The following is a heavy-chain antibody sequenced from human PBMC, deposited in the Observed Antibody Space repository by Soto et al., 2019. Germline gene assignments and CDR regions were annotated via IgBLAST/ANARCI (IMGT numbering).Heavy chain of an antibody. D-gene: IGHD3-22*01. V-gene: IGHV1-3*01. J-gene: IGHJ4*02. CDR3: ARELDSGYYQGGFDY. Sequence: QVQLVQSGAEVKKPGASVKVSCKASGYTFTSYAMHWVRQAPGQRPEWMGWINAGNGNTKYSQKFQGRVTITRDTSASTAYMELSSLRSEDTAVYYCARELDSGYYQGGFDYWGQGTLVTVSS. CDR1: GYTFTSYA. CDR2: INAGNGNT.